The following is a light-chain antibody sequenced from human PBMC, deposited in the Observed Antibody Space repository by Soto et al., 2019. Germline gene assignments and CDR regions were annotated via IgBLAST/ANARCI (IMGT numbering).Light chain of an antibody. Sequence: IVLTQSPATLPLSPWERATLSCRASQSISSYLAWYQHKPGQAPRLLIYDASNRATGIPARFSGSGSGTDFTLTISSLEPEDFAVYYCQQRSNWPPWTFGQGTKVDIK. V-gene: IGKV3-11*01. J-gene: IGKJ1*01. CDR2: DAS. CDR3: QQRSNWPPWT. CDR1: QSISSY.